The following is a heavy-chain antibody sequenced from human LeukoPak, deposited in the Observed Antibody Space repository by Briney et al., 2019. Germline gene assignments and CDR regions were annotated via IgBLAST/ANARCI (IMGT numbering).Heavy chain of an antibody. CDR3: AKVSNQLLGQGFDP. D-gene: IGHD2-2*01. J-gene: IGHJ5*02. V-gene: IGHV3-30*02. Sequence: GGSLRLSCAASGFTFSSYGMHWVRQSPGKGLEWVAFIRYDGSNKYYADSVKGRFTISRDNSKNTLYLQMNSLRAEDTAVYYCAKVSNQLLGQGFDPWGQGTLVTVSS. CDR2: IRYDGSNK. CDR1: GFTFSSYG.